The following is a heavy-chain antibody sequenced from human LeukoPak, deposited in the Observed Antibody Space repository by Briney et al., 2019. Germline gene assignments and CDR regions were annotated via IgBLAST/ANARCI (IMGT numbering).Heavy chain of an antibody. CDR2: INSDGSST. J-gene: IGHJ4*02. CDR3: ARERTSGWDAFDF. V-gene: IGHV3-74*01. D-gene: IGHD6-19*01. CDR1: GFTFSSYC. Sequence: GGSLRLSCAPSGFTFSSYCKHWVRQAPGRGRVGVSRINSDGSSTSYADSVRCRFTISRDNAKITLYLQMNSERAEDAAVYYCARERTSGWDAFDFWGQGTLVTVSS.